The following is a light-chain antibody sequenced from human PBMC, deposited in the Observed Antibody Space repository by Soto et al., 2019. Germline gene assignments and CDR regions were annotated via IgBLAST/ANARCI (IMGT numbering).Light chain of an antibody. J-gene: IGKJ3*01. CDR3: QHYGNSPPSVT. CDR1: QSISSDY. CDR2: GAS. Sequence: EVVLTQSPDTLSLSPGERATLSCRASQSISSDYLVWYQQKPGQAPRLLFYGASSRATGIPDRFSDSGSGTDFTLTINRLEPEDFAVYYCQHYGNSPPSVTFGPGTKVDIK. V-gene: IGKV3-20*01.